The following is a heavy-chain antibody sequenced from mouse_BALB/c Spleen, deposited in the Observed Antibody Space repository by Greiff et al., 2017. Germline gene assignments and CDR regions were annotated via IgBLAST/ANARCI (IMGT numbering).Heavy chain of an antibody. CDR1: GYTFTSYT. V-gene: IGHV1-4*02. J-gene: IGHJ2*01. CDR3: ARGPIYYNFDY. CDR2: INPSSGYT. D-gene: IGHD2-1*01. Sequence: QVQLQQSAAELARPGASVKMSCKASGYTFTSYTMHWVKQRPGQGLEWIGYINPSSGYTEYNQKFKDKTTLTADKSSSTAYMQLSSLTSEDSAVYYCARGPIYYNFDYWGQGTTLTVSS.